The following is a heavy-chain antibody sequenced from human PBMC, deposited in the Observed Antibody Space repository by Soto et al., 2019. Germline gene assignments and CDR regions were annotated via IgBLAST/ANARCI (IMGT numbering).Heavy chain of an antibody. D-gene: IGHD6-6*01. CDR1: GFTFSSYA. CDR3: AKPGFAACPKYYFDY. CDR2: ISGSGGST. J-gene: IGHJ4*02. Sequence: GGSLRLSCAASGFTFSSYAMGWVRQAPGKGLEWVSAISGSGGSTYYADSVKGRFTISRDNSKNTLYLQMNSLRAEDTAVYYCAKPGFAACPKYYFDYWGQGTLVTVSS. V-gene: IGHV3-23*01.